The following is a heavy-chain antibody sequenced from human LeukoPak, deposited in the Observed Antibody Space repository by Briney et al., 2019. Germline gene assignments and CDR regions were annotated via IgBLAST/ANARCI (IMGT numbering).Heavy chain of an antibody. J-gene: IGHJ5*02. V-gene: IGHV4-4*09. CDR1: GVSITTYY. CDR3: ATTTKLAWFDP. D-gene: IGHD1-26*01. Sequence: SETLSLTYTVSGVSITTYYWSWIRQPPGKGLEWIGYIDTSGSTNYNPSLKSRVTISVDTSKDQFSLNLSSVTAADTAVYYCATTTKLAWFDPWGQGTLVTVSS. CDR2: IDTSGST.